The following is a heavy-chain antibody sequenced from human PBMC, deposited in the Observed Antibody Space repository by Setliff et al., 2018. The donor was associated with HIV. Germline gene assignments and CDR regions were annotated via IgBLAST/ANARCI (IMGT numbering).Heavy chain of an antibody. J-gene: IGHJ6*03. D-gene: IGHD2-2*01. CDR2: INQDASLI. CDR3: AKEYCSSNKCYYYYYMDV. CDR1: GFTFSSYW. V-gene: IGHV3-7*03. Sequence: GSLRLSCAASGFTFSSYWMSWVRQAPGKGLEWVANINQDASLINYLDSVKGRFTISRDNARNTLYLQMNSLKGDDTAVYYCAKEYCSSNKCYYYYYMDVWGKGTTVTVSS.